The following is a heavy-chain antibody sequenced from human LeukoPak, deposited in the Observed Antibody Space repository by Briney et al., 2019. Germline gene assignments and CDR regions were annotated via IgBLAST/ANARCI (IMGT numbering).Heavy chain of an antibody. J-gene: IGHJ6*03. CDR2: ISAYNGNT. Sequence: ASVKVSCKASGYTFTSYGISWVRQAPGQGLEWMGWISAYNGNTNYAQKLQGRVTMTTDTSTSTAYMELSRLRSDDTAVYYCARAAGYSGYDSHYYYYYMDVWGKGTTVTVSS. V-gene: IGHV1-18*01. CDR3: ARAAGYSGYDSHYYYYYMDV. D-gene: IGHD5-12*01. CDR1: GYTFTSYG.